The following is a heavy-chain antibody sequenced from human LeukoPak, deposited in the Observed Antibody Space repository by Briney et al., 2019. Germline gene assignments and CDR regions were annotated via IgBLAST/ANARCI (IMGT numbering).Heavy chain of an antibody. Sequence: GGSLRLSCAASGFTFSSYAVHWVRQAPGKGLEWVAVIRYDGSNKYYADSVKGRFTISRDNSKNTLYLQMNSLRAGDTAVYYCAKDQAKRTVYYYYYMDVWGKGTTVTISS. V-gene: IGHV3-30*02. CDR1: GFTFSSYA. CDR3: AKDQAKRTVYYYYYMDV. J-gene: IGHJ6*03. CDR2: IRYDGSNK.